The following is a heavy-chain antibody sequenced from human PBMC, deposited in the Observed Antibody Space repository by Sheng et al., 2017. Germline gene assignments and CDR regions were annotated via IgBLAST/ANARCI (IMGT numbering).Heavy chain of an antibody. D-gene: IGHD3-10*01. CDR3: ARDRAPYYYGMDV. V-gene: IGHV3-33*01. Sequence: QVQLVESGGGVVQPGRSLRLSCAASGFTFSTCGMHWVRQAPGKGLEWVAVIWYDGNNKYYADSVKGRFTISRDNSKNTLYLQINSLRAEDTAMYYCARDRAPYYYGMDVWGQGT. J-gene: IGHJ6*02. CDR2: IWYDGNNK. CDR1: GFTFSTCG.